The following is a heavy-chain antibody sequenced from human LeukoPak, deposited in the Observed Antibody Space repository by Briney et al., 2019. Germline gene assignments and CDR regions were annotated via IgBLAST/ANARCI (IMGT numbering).Heavy chain of an antibody. CDR1: GGSIRSLGYS. CDR3: ARSVSAYAGRGWFDP. Sequence: PSETLSLTCSVSGGSIRSLGYSWGWIRQPPGKGLEWIASMYYTGATYYNPSLKSRVTMSVDTSKNQFSLNLTSVTAADTAVFYCARSVSAYAGRGWFDPWGQGTLVTVSS. V-gene: IGHV4-39*07. D-gene: IGHD5-12*01. J-gene: IGHJ5*02. CDR2: MYYTGAT.